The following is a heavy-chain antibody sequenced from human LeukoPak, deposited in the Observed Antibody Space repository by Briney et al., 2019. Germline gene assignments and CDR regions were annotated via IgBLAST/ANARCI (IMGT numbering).Heavy chain of an antibody. CDR2: IYYSGST. Sequence: PSETLSLTCTVSGGSISSSSYYWGWIRQPPGKGLEWIGSIYYSGSTYYNPSLKSRVTISVDTSKNQFSLKLSSVTAADTAVYYCARAHFVRELEPPVDWGQGTLVTVSS. D-gene: IGHD1-1*01. V-gene: IGHV4-39*01. J-gene: IGHJ4*02. CDR1: GGSISSSSYY. CDR3: ARAHFVRELEPPVD.